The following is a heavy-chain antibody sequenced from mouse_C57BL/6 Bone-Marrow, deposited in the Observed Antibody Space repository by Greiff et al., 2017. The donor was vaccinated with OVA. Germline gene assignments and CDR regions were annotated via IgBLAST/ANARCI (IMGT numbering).Heavy chain of an antibody. Sequence: EVKVVESGGGLVKPGGSLKLSCAASGFTFSSYAMSWVRQTPEKRLEWVATISDGGSYTYYPDNVKGRFTISRDNAKNNLYLQMSHLKSEDTAMYYCARDEGWLPRDWYFDVWGTGTTVTVSS. D-gene: IGHD1-1*02. CDR3: ARDEGWLPRDWYFDV. J-gene: IGHJ1*03. V-gene: IGHV5-4*01. CDR2: ISDGGSYT. CDR1: GFTFSSYA.